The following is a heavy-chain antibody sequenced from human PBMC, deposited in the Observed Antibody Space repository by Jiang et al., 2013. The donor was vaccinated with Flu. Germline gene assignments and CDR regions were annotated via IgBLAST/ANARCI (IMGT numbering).Heavy chain of an antibody. D-gene: IGHD6-19*01. CDR1: GFTFSSYG. CDR2: ISYDGSNK. V-gene: IGHV3-30*18. Sequence: VQLVESGGGVVQPGRSLRLSRAASGFTFSSYGMHWVRQAPGKGLEWVAVISYDGSNKYYADSVKGRFTISRDNSKNTLYLQMNSLRAEDTAVYYCAKDLELAGYSSGWAYFDYWGQGTLVTVSS. J-gene: IGHJ4*02. CDR3: AKDLELAGYSSGWAYFDY.